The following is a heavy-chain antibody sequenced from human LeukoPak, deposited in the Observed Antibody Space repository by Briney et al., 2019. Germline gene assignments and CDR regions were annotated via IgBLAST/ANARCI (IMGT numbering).Heavy chain of an antibody. Sequence: PGGSLRLSCAASGFTFSSYGMHWVRQAPGKGLEWVAVISYDGSNKYYADSVKGRFTISRDNSKNTLYLQMNSLRAEDTAVYYCAKDGGGGSSPLDYWGQGTLVTVSS. D-gene: IGHD2-15*01. V-gene: IGHV3-30*18. CDR3: AKDGGGGSSPLDY. CDR2: ISYDGSNK. CDR1: GFTFSSYG. J-gene: IGHJ4*02.